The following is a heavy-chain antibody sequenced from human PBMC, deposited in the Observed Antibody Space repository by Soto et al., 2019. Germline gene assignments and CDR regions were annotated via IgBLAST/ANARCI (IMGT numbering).Heavy chain of an antibody. CDR2: ISGSGGST. V-gene: IGHV3-23*01. J-gene: IGHJ6*02. D-gene: IGHD3-3*01. Sequence: PGGSLRLSCAASGFTFSSYAMSWVRQAPGKGLEWVSAISGSGGSTYYADSVKGRFTISRDNSKNTLYLQMNSLRAEDTAVYYCAKIAPPEGIWSGYWYGMDVWGQGTTVTVSS. CDR1: GFTFSSYA. CDR3: AKIAPPEGIWSGYWYGMDV.